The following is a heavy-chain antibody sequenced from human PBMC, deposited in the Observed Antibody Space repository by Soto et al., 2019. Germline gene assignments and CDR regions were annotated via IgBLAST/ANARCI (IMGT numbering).Heavy chain of an antibody. CDR2: IIYDGSTK. CDR1: GFTFSSYG. CDR3: AKDRMGAGVRGYFDY. D-gene: IGHD3-10*01. J-gene: IGHJ4*02. V-gene: IGHV3-30*18. Sequence: QVQLVESGGGVVQPGRSLRLSCAASGFTFSSYGMHWVRQAPGKGLEWVAVIIYDGSTKYYADSVKGRFTISRDNSKSTLDLQMNSLRAEDTAVYYCAKDRMGAGVRGYFDYWGQVTLVTVSS.